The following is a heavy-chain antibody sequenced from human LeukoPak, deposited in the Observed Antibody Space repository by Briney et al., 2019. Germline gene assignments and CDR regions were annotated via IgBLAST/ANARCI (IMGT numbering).Heavy chain of an antibody. CDR3: ARDRGTYYYGSGSYGY. Sequence: RSLCLSCAVSGCTFSSYGMYWIRQAPRQGLEWVAVISYDGSNKYYAHSVKGRFTNSRDNSKNTLYRQMNSLRAEDTAVYYCARDRGTYYYGSGSYGYWGQGTLVTVSS. CDR2: ISYDGSNK. V-gene: IGHV3-30*03. D-gene: IGHD3-10*01. CDR1: GCTFSSYG. J-gene: IGHJ4*02.